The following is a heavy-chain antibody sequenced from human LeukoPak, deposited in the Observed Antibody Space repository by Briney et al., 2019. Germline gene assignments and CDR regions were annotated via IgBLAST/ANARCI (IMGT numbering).Heavy chain of an antibody. CDR3: ARVPGYSDSGGYPYFDS. V-gene: IGHV4-59*01. J-gene: IGHJ4*02. CDR2: ISYTGNT. Sequence: SETLSLTCTVSAGSISSYYWNWIRQPPGKGLEWIGYISYTGNTKHNPSLKSRVTISVETSKNQFSLKQRSVTAADTAVYYCARVPGYSDSGGYPYFDSWGQGTLVTVSS. CDR1: AGSISSYY. D-gene: IGHD3-22*01.